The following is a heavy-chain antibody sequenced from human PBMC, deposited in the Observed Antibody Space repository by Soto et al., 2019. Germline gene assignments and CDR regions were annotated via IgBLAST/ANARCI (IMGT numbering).Heavy chain of an antibody. Sequence: QVQLVQSGAEVKKPGSSVKVSCKTSGGTFSNDIITWVRQAPGQGLEWMGRIIPLLGTTNYAQKFQGRVTITAXKXTXTXXMELNSLRSEDTAVYYCVRDSPIGSTFSGYDGIDYWGQGTLVTVSS. CDR2: IIPLLGTT. J-gene: IGHJ4*02. D-gene: IGHD5-12*01. CDR1: GGTFSNDI. CDR3: VRDSPIGSTFSGYDGIDY. V-gene: IGHV1-69*08.